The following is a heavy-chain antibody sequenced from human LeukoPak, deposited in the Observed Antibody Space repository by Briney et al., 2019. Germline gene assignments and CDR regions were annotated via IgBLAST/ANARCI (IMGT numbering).Heavy chain of an antibody. V-gene: IGHV3-21*01. J-gene: IGHJ4*02. CDR1: GFTFSSYS. D-gene: IGHD3-22*01. CDR3: ARDVDYYDSSGYYPHDH. Sequence: GGSLRLSCAASGFTFSSYSMNWVRQAPGKGLEWVSSISSSSSYIYYADSVKGRFTISRDNAKNSLYLQMNSLRAEDTAVYYCARDVDYYDSSGYYPHDHWGQGTLVTVSS. CDR2: ISSSSSYI.